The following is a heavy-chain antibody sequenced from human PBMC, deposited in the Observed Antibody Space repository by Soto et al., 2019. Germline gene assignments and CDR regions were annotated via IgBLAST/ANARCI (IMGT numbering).Heavy chain of an antibody. CDR3: AKRDPFDP. Sequence: QVQLVESGGGVVQPGRSLRLSCAASGFTFSSYGMHWVRQAPGKGLEWVAVISYDGSNKYYADSVKGQFTISRDNSKNTLYLQMNSLRAEDTAVYYCAKRDPFDPWGQGTLVTVSS. J-gene: IGHJ5*02. V-gene: IGHV3-30*18. CDR1: GFTFSSYG. CDR2: ISYDGSNK.